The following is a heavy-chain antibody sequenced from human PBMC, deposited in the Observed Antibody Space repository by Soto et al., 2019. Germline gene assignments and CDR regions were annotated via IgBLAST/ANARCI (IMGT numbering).Heavy chain of an antibody. CDR1: GYSLTNHC. D-gene: IGHD2-8*01. V-gene: IGHV5-51*01. J-gene: IGHJ6*02. CDR2: IYPGDSDT. CDR3: ARLPNNYYGMDV. Sequence: SLKIPWNVSGYSLTNHCIGRVSQMPGKGLEWMGIIYPGDSDTRYSPSFQGQVTISADKSISTAYLQWSSLKASDTAMYYCARLPNNYYGMDVWGQGTTVTVSS.